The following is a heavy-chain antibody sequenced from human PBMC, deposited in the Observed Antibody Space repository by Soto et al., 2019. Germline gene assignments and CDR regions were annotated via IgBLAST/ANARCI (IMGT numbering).Heavy chain of an antibody. V-gene: IGHV1-18*03. Sequence: QVQLVQSGAEVKKPGASVKVSCKASGYTFSTYGISWVRQAPGQGLEWMGSISAYNGNTNYAQKLQGRVTMTTDTTTSTAYMERRIRRHHDMAVYYCARESPTADYWGLGTLVTFSS. J-gene: IGHJ4*02. CDR2: ISAYNGNT. CDR3: ARESPTADY. CDR1: GYTFSTYG.